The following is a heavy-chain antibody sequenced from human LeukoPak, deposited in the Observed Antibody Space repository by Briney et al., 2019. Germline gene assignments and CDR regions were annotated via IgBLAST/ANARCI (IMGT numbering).Heavy chain of an antibody. CDR3: ARDLHYCSSTSCLYYFDY. J-gene: IGHJ4*02. Sequence: SQTLSLTCTVSGGFISSGGYYWSWIRQPPGKGLEWIGYIYYSGSTYYNPSLKSRVTISVDRSKHQFSLKLSSVTAADTAVYYCARDLHYCSSTSCLYYFDYWGQGTLVTVSS. D-gene: IGHD2-2*01. CDR1: GGFISSGGYY. V-gene: IGHV4-30-2*01. CDR2: IYYSGST.